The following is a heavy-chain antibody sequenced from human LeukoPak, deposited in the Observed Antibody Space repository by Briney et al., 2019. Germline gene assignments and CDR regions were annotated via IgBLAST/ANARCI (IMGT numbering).Heavy chain of an antibody. CDR3: AREGPLSDYCTNGVCSKAFDY. D-gene: IGHD2-8*01. V-gene: IGHV3-33*01. J-gene: IGHJ4*02. Sequence: PGGSLRLSCAASGFTFSSYGMHWVRQAPGKGLEWAAVIWYDGSNKYYADSVKGRFTISRDNSKNTLYLQMNSLRAEDTAVYYCAREGPLSDYCTNGVCSKAFDYWGQGTLVTVSS. CDR1: GFTFSSYG. CDR2: IWYDGSNK.